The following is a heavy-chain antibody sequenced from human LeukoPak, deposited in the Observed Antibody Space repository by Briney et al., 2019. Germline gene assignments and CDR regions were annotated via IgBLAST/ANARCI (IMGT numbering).Heavy chain of an antibody. CDR2: INTDGSST. J-gene: IGHJ6*02. D-gene: IGHD3-22*01. V-gene: IGHV3-74*01. CDR3: ARDVGLITMIRGMDV. Sequence: GGSLRLSCAASGFTFSSYWMHWVRQVPGKGLLWVSRINTDGSSTIHADSVKGRFTISRDNAKKTLYLQMNSLRAEDTAVYYCARDVGLITMIRGMDVWGQGTTVTVSS. CDR1: GFTFSSYW.